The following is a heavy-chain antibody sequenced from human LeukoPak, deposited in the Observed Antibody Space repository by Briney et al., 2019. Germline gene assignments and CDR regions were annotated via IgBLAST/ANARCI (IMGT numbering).Heavy chain of an antibody. CDR2: ISYDGSNK. J-gene: IGHJ5*02. CDR3: ARDLGGSPDP. D-gene: IGHD2-15*01. Sequence: GGSLRLSCAASGFTFSSYAMHWVRQAPGKGLEWVAVISYDGSNKYYADSEKGRFTISRDNSKNTLYLQMNSLRAEDTAVYYCARDLGGSPDPWGQGTLVTVSS. CDR1: GFTFSSYA. V-gene: IGHV3-30*04.